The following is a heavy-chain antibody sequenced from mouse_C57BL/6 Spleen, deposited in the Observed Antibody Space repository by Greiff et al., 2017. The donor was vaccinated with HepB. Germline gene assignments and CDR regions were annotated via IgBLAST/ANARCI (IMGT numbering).Heavy chain of an antibody. D-gene: IGHD1-1*01. Sequence: VKLVESGPGLVAPSQSLSITCTVSGFSLTSYAISWVRQPPGKGLEWLGVIWTGGGTNYNSALKSRLSISKDNSKSQVFLKMNSLQTDDTARYYCARRYYGSSNWYFDVWGTGTTVTVSS. CDR3: ARRYYGSSNWYFDV. CDR2: IWTGGGT. V-gene: IGHV2-9-1*01. CDR1: GFSLTSYA. J-gene: IGHJ1*03.